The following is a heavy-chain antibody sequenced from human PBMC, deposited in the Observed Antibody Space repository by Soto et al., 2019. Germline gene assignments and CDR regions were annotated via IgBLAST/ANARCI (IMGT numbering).Heavy chain of an antibody. CDR3: ARVVPGAEAWFGP. CDR1: GYTFSNYG. D-gene: IGHD2-2*01. Sequence: QVQLVQSGGGVKRPGASVKVYCKTSGYTFSNYGITWVRQAPGQPLEWLGWISLYSDGTNYAQKFQGRVSMTTDTSTTTAYMELRSLRSDDTAVYYCARVVPGAEAWFGPWGQGTLVTVSS. CDR2: ISLYSDGT. J-gene: IGHJ5*02. V-gene: IGHV1-18*01.